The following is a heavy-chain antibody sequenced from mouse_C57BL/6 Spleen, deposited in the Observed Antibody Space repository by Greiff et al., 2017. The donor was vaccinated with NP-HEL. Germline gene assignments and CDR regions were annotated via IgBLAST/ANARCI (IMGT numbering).Heavy chain of an antibody. CDR3: ARDYDGYYPWFAY. CDR2: ISDGGSYT. CDR1: GFTFSSYA. Sequence: EVHLVESGGGLVKPGGSLKLSCAASGFTFSSYAMSWVRQTPEKRLEWVATISDGGSYTYYPDNVKGRFTISRDNAKNNLYLQMSHLKSEDTAMYYCARDYDGYYPWFAYWGQGTLVTVSA. J-gene: IGHJ3*01. D-gene: IGHD2-3*01. V-gene: IGHV5-4*01.